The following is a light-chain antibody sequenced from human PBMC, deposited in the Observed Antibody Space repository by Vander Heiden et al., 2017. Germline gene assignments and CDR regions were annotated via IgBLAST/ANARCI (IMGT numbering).Light chain of an antibody. Sequence: QSALTQAASVSGSPGQSITISCTGTSSDVGAYNYVSWYQQNPGKAPKLMIYDVTIRPSGVSNRFSGSKSGNTASLTIFGLQAEDEADYYCCSYTNSGTFVFGTGTKVTVL. CDR2: DVT. J-gene: IGLJ1*01. CDR1: SSDVGAYNY. CDR3: CSYTNSGTFV. V-gene: IGLV2-14*03.